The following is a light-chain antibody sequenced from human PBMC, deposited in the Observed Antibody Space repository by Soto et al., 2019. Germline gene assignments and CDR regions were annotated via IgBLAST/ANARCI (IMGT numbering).Light chain of an antibody. CDR2: QVS. V-gene: IGKV2-30*01. CDR1: QSLVYSDGNAY. J-gene: IGKJ2*01. CDR3: MQGTHWPSYT. Sequence: DVVMTQSPLSLPVTLGQPASISCRSSQSLVYSDGNAYLNWFHQRPGQSPRRLIHQVSYRDSGVPDRFSGSGSGADFTLRISRVEAEDVGVYYCMQGTHWPSYTFGQGTKVEIK.